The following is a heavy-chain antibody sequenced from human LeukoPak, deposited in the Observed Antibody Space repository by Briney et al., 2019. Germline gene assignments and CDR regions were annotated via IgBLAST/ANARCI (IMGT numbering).Heavy chain of an antibody. CDR2: IYSGGET. D-gene: IGHD2-2*02. CDR3: ARDQCTSASCYSN. V-gene: IGHV3-66*02. J-gene: IGHJ1*01. CDR1: GITVSRNH. Sequence: GWSLRLSCAASGITVSRNHMSWVRQAPGKGLEWVSVIYSGGETYYAESVKGRFTISRDNSKNTLYLQMNSLRDEDTAVYYCARDQCTSASCYSNWGQGTLVTVSS.